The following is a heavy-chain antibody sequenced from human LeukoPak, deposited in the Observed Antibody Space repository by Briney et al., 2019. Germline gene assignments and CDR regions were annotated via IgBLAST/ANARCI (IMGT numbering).Heavy chain of an antibody. D-gene: IGHD3-10*01. J-gene: IGHJ4*02. CDR1: GGSFSGYY. V-gene: IGHV4-34*01. CDR2: INHSGST. Sequence: SETLSLTCAVYGGSFSGYYWTWIRQPLGKGREWIGEINHSGSTNYNPSLTSRVTISVDTSKNQFSLKLSSVTAADTAVYYCARSITMPLYWGQGTLVTVSS. CDR3: ARSITMPLY.